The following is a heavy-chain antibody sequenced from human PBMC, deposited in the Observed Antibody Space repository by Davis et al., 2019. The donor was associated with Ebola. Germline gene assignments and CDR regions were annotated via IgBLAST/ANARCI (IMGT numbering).Heavy chain of an antibody. V-gene: IGHV4-34*01. Sequence: GSLRLSCAVYGGSFSGYYWSWIRQPPGKGLEWIGEINHSGSTNYNPSLKSRVTISVDTSKNQFSLKLSSVTAADTAVYYCARDFFFDYWGQGTLVTVSS. CDR2: INHSGST. J-gene: IGHJ4*02. CDR3: ARDFFFDY. CDR1: GGSFSGYY.